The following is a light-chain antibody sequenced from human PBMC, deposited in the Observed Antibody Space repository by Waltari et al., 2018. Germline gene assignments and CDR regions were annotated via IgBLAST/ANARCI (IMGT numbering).Light chain of an antibody. CDR3: QQTNTFPWT. V-gene: IGKV1-12*01. J-gene: IGKJ1*01. CDR2: AVF. CDR1: QRIGAF. Sequence: DIQMTQSPSSVSAFVGDRVTITCRASQRIGAFLAWYQQRPGRAPKLLIHAVFRLQSGVPSRFSGGGSGIDFTLTISSMQPEDSATYYCQQTNTFPWTFGQGTKVEI.